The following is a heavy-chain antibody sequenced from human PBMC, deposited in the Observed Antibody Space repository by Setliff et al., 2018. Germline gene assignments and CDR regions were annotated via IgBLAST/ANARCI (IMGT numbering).Heavy chain of an antibody. CDR2: INSDGSST. V-gene: IGHV3-74*01. CDR1: GFTFSSYW. D-gene: IGHD7-27*01. Sequence: GSLRLSCAASGFTFSSYWMHWVRQAPGKGLVWVSRINSDGSSTSYADSVKGRFTISRDNAKNTLYLQMNSLRAEDMAVYYCARARGNWGPVDYWGQGTLVTVSS. CDR3: ARARGNWGPVDY. J-gene: IGHJ4*02.